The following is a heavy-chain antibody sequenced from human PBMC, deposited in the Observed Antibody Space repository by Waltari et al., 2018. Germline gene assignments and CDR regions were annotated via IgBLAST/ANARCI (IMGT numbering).Heavy chain of an antibody. CDR3: AREGSYYHLDL. CDR2: INSNGDST. CDR1: GFTFSTYS. Sequence: EVQLVESGGGLVQPGGSLRLSCAGSGFTFSTYSMQWVRQAPGKGLEHVSAINSNGDSTDYADSVKGRFTISRDNSKNTLYLQMGSLTGEDMAVYYCAREGSYYHLDLWGQGTLVTVSS. J-gene: IGHJ4*02. D-gene: IGHD1-26*01. V-gene: IGHV3-64*07.